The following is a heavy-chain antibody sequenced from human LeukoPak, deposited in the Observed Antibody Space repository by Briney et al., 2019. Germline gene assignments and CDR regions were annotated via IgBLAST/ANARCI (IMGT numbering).Heavy chain of an antibody. CDR2: IIPIFGTA. Sequence: ASVKVSCKASRGTFSSYAISWVRQAPGQGLEWMGGIIPIFGTANYAQKFQGRVTITADESTSTAYMELSSLRSEDTAVYYCASPTLYDYVWGSYSYWGQGTLVTVSS. J-gene: IGHJ4*02. CDR1: RGTFSSYA. CDR3: ASPTLYDYVWGSYSY. D-gene: IGHD3-16*01. V-gene: IGHV1-69*13.